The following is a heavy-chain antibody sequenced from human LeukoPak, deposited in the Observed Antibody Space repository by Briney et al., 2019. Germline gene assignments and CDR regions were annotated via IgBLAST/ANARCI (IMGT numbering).Heavy chain of an antibody. CDR1: GFTFSSYA. Sequence: GGSLRLSCAASGFTFSSYAMSWVRQAPGKGLEWVSAISGSGGSTYYADSVKGRFTISRDNSKNTLNLQMNSLRAEDTAVYYCAKDLRNHNYYHDSSAYYDYWGQGTLVTVSS. CDR2: ISGSGGST. D-gene: IGHD3-22*01. V-gene: IGHV3-23*01. J-gene: IGHJ4*02. CDR3: AKDLRNHNYYHDSSAYYDY.